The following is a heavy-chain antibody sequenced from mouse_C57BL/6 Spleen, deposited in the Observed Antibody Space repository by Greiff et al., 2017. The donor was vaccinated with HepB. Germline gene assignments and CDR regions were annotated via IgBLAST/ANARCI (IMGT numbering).Heavy chain of an antibody. V-gene: IGHV5-4*01. D-gene: IGHD1-1*01. CDR2: ISDGGSYT. CDR1: GFTFSSYA. Sequence: DVQLVESGGGLVKPGGSLKLSCAASGFTFSSYAMSWVRQTPEKRLEWVATISDGGSYTYYPDNVKGRFTISRANAKNNLYLQMSHLKSEDTAMYYWARSEGITTVVAPLTNWGQGTSVTVSS. J-gene: IGHJ4*01. CDR3: ARSEGITTVVAPLTN.